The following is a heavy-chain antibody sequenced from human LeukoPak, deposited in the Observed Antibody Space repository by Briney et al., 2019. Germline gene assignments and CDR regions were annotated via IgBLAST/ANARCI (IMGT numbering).Heavy chain of an antibody. CDR2: ISYSGGT. J-gene: IGHJ3*02. CDR1: GGSTISNNHY. CDR3: AREVEYYDSSGYRPHAFDI. D-gene: IGHD3-22*01. V-gene: IGHV4-39*02. Sequence: KPSETLSLTCTVSGGSTISNNHYWGWTRQPPGKGLEWFGSISYSGGTAYNPSLRSRVTISVDTSKNQFSLKVNSVTAADTAVYYCAREVEYYDSSGYRPHAFDIWGQGTLVTVSA.